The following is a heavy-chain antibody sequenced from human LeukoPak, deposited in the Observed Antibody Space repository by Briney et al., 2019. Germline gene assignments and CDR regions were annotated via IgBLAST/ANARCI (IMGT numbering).Heavy chain of an antibody. D-gene: IGHD3-22*01. CDR3: ARNYDSSGYYYYGLDV. CDR2: ISGYNGNT. CDR1: GYTFTRYG. J-gene: IGHJ6*02. V-gene: IGHV1-18*01. Sequence: ASVKVSCKASGYTFTRYGISWVRQAPGQGLEWMGWISGYNGNTNHAQKLQGRLTMTTDTSTSTAYMELRGLRSDDTAVYYCARNYDSSGYYYYGLDVRGHGTTVTVSS.